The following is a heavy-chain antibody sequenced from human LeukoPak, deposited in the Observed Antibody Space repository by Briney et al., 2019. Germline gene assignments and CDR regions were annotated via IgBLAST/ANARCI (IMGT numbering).Heavy chain of an antibody. CDR1: GFTFSSYA. Sequence: PGGSLRLSCAASGFTFSSYAMSWVRQAPGKGLEWVSAISGSGGSTYYADSVKGRFTISRDNSKNTLYLQMNSLRAEDTAVYYCAKDYDSSGYYYVATTENDAFDIWGQGTMVTVSS. D-gene: IGHD3-22*01. CDR2: ISGSGGST. V-gene: IGHV3-23*01. CDR3: AKDYDSSGYYYVATTENDAFDI. J-gene: IGHJ3*02.